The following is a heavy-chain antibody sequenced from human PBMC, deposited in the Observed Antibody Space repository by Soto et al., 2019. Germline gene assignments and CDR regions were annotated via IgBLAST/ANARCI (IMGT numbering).Heavy chain of an antibody. CDR3: ARDKITGLFDY. Sequence: SVTLSLTCAVYGGSFSGYYWTWIRRPPGTGLEWIGEINHSGSTNYNPSLKSRVTISVDASKNQFSLKLTSVTAADTAVYYCARDKITGLFDYWGQGTLVTVSS. D-gene: IGHD2-8*02. J-gene: IGHJ4*02. CDR2: INHSGST. CDR1: GGSFSGYY. V-gene: IGHV4-34*01.